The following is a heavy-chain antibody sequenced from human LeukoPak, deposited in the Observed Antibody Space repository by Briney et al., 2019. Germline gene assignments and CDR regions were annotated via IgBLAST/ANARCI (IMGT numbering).Heavy chain of an antibody. J-gene: IGHJ3*02. D-gene: IGHD3-22*01. CDR2: ISYDGSNK. V-gene: IGHV3-30*18. CDR1: GFTFSSYG. CDR3: AKEMYYYDSSGYQGHAFDI. Sequence: PGGSLRLSCAASGFTFSSYGMHWVRQAPGKGLEWVAVISYDGSNKYYADSVKGRFTIARDNSKNTLYLQMNSLRAEDTAVYYCAKEMYYYDSSGYQGHAFDIWGQGTMVTVSS.